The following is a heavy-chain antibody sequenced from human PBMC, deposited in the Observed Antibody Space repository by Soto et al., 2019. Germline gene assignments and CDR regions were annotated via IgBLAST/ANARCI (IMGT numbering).Heavy chain of an antibody. CDR3: ATRITVFGLLIPPFDP. CDR1: GGSVNGYY. Sequence: LPETLSLTRSVYGGSVNGYYWNWIRQPPGKGLEWIGEINHTGVTHYNPSLKSRVTMSVDTSKNQFSLRLSSVTAADTSIYYCATRITVFGLLIPPFDPWGQGTQVTVSS. D-gene: IGHD3-3*01. J-gene: IGHJ5*02. V-gene: IGHV4-34*01. CDR2: INHTGVT.